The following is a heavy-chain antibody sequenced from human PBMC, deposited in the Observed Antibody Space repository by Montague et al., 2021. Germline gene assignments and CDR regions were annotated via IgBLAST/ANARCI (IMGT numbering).Heavy chain of an antibody. Sequence: SETLSLTCSVSGGSVNGYDWSWIRQPPGKGLEWVGYMRSSGSPNYNPSFKSRLAISIDRSRNQFSLELSFVTAADTAIYFCGRDYWESIDYWGHGILGTVSS. CDR3: GRDYWESIDY. V-gene: IGHV4-59*02. CDR2: MRSSGSP. CDR1: GGSVNGYD. D-gene: IGHD2-8*02. J-gene: IGHJ4*01.